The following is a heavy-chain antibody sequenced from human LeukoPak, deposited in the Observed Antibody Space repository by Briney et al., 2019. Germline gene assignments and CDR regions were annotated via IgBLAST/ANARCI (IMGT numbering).Heavy chain of an antibody. CDR3: ARHATQDIVVVPAAVISGDFDY. Sequence: PSEALSLTCTVSGGSISSSSYYWGWIRQPPGKGLEWIGSIYYSGSTYYNPSLKSRVTISVDTSKNQFSLKLSSVTAADTAAYYCARHATQDIVVVPAAVISGDFDYWGQGTLVTVSS. V-gene: IGHV4-39*01. CDR1: GGSISSSSYY. D-gene: IGHD2-2*01. J-gene: IGHJ4*02. CDR2: IYYSGST.